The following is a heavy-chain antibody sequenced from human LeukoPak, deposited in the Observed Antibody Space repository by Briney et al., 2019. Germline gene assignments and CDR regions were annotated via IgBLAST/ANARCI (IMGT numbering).Heavy chain of an antibody. V-gene: IGHV3-23*01. CDR1: GFTFSNHF. CDR2: ISNSGGNT. J-gene: IGHJ3*02. CDR3: AKVGSLVRGVFGAFDI. Sequence: PGGSLRLSCAASGFTFSNHFMSWVRQAPGKGLEWVSGISNSGGNTDYADSVKGRFTIFRDTSKKMLYLQMSSLRAEDTAIYYCAKVGSLVRGVFGAFDIWGPGTMVTVSS. D-gene: IGHD3-10*01.